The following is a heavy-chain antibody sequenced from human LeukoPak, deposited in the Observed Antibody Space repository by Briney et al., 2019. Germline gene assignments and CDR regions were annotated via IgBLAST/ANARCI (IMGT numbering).Heavy chain of an antibody. CDR3: ARHSRTEYGSPRRAFDH. J-gene: IGHJ4*02. CDR2: IYYSGST. V-gene: IGHV4-59*08. D-gene: IGHD2/OR15-2a*01. CDR1: GGSISSYY. Sequence: SETLSLTCTVSGGSISSYYGSWIRQPPGKGLEWIGYIYYSGSTNYNPSLKSRVTISVDTSKTKFSLKQTSVTAADTAVYYGARHSRTEYGSPRRAFDHWGQGTLVTLSS.